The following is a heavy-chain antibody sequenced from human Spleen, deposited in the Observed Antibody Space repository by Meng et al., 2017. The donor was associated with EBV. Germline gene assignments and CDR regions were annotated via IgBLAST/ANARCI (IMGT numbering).Heavy chain of an antibody. J-gene: IGHJ4*02. CDR1: GGLISSNNW. V-gene: IGHV4-4*02. Sequence: LQEWGTGLVKPSGTVSISWAGSGGLISSNNWWSWVRWSPGTGLEWIGEIYHFGSTHYHPSLKSRATISVDKSKNQFSLKLTSVTAAETAVYYCARWAGGVCFYCDYWGQGTLVTVSS. D-gene: IGHD2-8*02. CDR2: IYHFGST. CDR3: ARWAGGVCFYCDY.